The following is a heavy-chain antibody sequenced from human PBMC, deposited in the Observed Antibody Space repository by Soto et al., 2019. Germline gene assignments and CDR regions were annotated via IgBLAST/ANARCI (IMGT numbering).Heavy chain of an antibody. CDR2: IYYSGST. J-gene: IGHJ4*02. CDR3: ARMGIVGATTLDY. D-gene: IGHD1-26*01. V-gene: IGHV4-28*01. Sequence: QVQLQESGPGLVKPSDTLSLTCAVSGYSISNTNWWGWIRQPPGKGLEWIGYIYYSGSTYYNPSLKSRVTMSVYTSKNQFSLKLSSVTAVDTAVYYCARMGIVGATTLDYWGQGTLVTVSS. CDR1: GYSISNTNW.